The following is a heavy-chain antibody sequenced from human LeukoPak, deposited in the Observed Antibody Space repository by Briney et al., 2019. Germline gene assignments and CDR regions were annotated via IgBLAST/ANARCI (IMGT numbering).Heavy chain of an antibody. CDR3: ASQYYYGMDV. CDR1: GFTFSSYA. Sequence: GGSLRLSCAASGFTFSSYAMSWVRQAPGKGLEWVSYISSSGSTIYYADSVKGRFTISRDNAKNSLYLQMNSLRAEDTAVYYCASQYYYGMDVWGQGTTVTVSS. V-gene: IGHV3-48*04. CDR2: ISSSGSTI. J-gene: IGHJ6*02.